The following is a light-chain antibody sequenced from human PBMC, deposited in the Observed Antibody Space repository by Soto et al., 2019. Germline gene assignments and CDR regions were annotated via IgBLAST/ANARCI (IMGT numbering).Light chain of an antibody. CDR3: QRYNNWPRAT. CDR1: QSVSSN. CDR2: GAS. Sequence: EIVMTQSPATLSVSPGERATLSCRASQSVSSNLAWYQQKPGQAPRLLIYGASTRATGIPARFSGSGSGTEFTLTISSLQSEDFGVYYCQRYNNWPRATFGGGTKVDIK. J-gene: IGKJ4*01. V-gene: IGKV3-15*01.